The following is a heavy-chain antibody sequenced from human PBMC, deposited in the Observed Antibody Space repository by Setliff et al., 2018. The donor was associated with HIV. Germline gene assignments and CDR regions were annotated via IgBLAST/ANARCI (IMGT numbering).Heavy chain of an antibody. J-gene: IGHJ4*02. CDR2: INHTGNT. V-gene: IGHV4-34*01. Sequence: SETLSLTYAVYGGSFSGYHWNWIRQFPGKGLEWIGEINHTGNTQYNPSLKSRVTMSEETSKNQFSLKLKSVTAADTAIYFCARGKGGLVGPAEFDYWGPGTLVTVSS. D-gene: IGHD1-26*01. CDR1: GGSFSGYH. CDR3: ARGKGGLVGPAEFDY.